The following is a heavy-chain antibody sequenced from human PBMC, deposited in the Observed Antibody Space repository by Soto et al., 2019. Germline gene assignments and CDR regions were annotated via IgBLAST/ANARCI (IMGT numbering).Heavy chain of an antibody. V-gene: IGHV3-30*18. J-gene: IGHJ4*02. Sequence: GGSLRLSCAASGFTFSSYGMHWVRQAPGKGLEWVAVISYDGSNKYYADSVKGRFTISRDNSKNTLYLQMNSLRAEDTAVYYCAKDPAPFDYWGQGTLVTVS. CDR2: ISYDGSNK. CDR3: AKDPAPFDY. CDR1: GFTFSSYG. D-gene: IGHD2-2*01.